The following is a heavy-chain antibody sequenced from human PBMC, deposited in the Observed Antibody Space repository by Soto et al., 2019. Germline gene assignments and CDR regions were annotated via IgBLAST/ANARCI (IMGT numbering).Heavy chain of an antibody. CDR3: ARVAVAGGFYYYYGMDV. V-gene: IGHV3-30-3*01. J-gene: IGHJ6*02. D-gene: IGHD6-19*01. CDR1: GFTFSSYA. Sequence: GGSLRLSCAASGFTFSSYAMHWVRQAPGKGLEWVAVISYDGSNKYYADSVKGRFTISRDNSKNTLYLQMNSLRAEDTAVYYCARVAVAGGFYYYYGMDVWGQGTTVTVSS. CDR2: ISYDGSNK.